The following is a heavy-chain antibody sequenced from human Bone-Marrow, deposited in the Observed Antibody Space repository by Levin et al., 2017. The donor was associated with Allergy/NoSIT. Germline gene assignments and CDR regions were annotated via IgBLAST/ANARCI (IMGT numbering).Heavy chain of an antibody. Sequence: LSLTCAASGFTFSSYAMHWVRQAPGKGLEWVAVISYDGSNKYYADSVKGRFTISRDNSKNTLYLQMNSLRAEDTAVYYCAREVGVVVVAATTRIREYGMDVWGQGTTVTVSS. J-gene: IGHJ6*02. CDR2: ISYDGSNK. CDR1: GFTFSSYA. V-gene: IGHV3-30-3*01. D-gene: IGHD2-15*01. CDR3: AREVGVVVVAATTRIREYGMDV.